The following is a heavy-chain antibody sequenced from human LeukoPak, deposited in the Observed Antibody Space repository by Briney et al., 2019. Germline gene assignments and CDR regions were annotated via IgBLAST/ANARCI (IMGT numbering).Heavy chain of an antibody. V-gene: IGHV3-30-3*01. CDR3: ARQLMVRGIFDY. CDR2: ISYDGSNK. J-gene: IGHJ4*02. CDR1: GFTFSSYA. D-gene: IGHD3-10*01. Sequence: GGSLRLSCAASGFTFSSYAMHWVRRAPGKGLEWVAVISYDGSNKYYADSVKGRFTISRDNSKNTLYLQMNSLRAEDTAVYYCARQLMVRGIFDYWGQGTLVTVSS.